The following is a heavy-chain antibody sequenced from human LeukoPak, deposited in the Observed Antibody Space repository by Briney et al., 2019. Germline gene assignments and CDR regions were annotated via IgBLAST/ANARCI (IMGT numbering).Heavy chain of an antibody. CDR2: INHSGST. Sequence: PSETLSLTCAVYGGSFSGYYWSWIRQPPGKGLEWIGEINHSGSTNYNPSLKSRVTISVDTSKNQFSLKLSSVTAADTAVYYCARGSGVPYYMDVWGKGTTVNVSS. V-gene: IGHV4-34*01. CDR1: GGSFSGYY. D-gene: IGHD2-8*01. CDR3: ARGSGVPYYMDV. J-gene: IGHJ6*03.